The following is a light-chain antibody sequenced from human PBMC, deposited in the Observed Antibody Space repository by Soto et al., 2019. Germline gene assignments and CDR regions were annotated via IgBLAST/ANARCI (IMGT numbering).Light chain of an antibody. J-gene: IGLJ1*01. CDR1: GSDVGGYNY. CDR2: EVS. Sequence: QSVLTQPASVSGSPGQSITISCTGTGSDVGGYNYVSWYQQHPGKAPKVMIYEVSNRPSGVSNRFSGSKSGNTASLTISGLQAEDEADYYCSSYTISNTLYVFGTGTKVTVL. CDR3: SSYTISNTLYV. V-gene: IGLV2-14*01.